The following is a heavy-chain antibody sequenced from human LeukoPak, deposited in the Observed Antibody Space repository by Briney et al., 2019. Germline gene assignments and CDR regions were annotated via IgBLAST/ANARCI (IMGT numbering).Heavy chain of an antibody. V-gene: IGHV4-59*01. Sequence: SETLSLTCSVSGGTISPYYWSWIRQPPGKGLEWVGYICYSGTTDFNPSLKSRVTISLDTSKNQFSLKLNSVTAADTAVYYCAREKVVRATTSFDYWGQGTLVTVSS. J-gene: IGHJ4*02. CDR1: GGTISPYY. CDR3: AREKVVRATTSFDY. CDR2: ICYSGTT. D-gene: IGHD1-26*01.